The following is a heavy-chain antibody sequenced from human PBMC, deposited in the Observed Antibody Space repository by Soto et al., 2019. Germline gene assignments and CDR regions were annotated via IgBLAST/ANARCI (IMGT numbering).Heavy chain of an antibody. J-gene: IGHJ3*02. D-gene: IGHD3-3*01. V-gene: IGHV4-30-4*01. CDR3: ARAAIFGTAADAFDI. CDR2: IYYSGST. Sequence: NPSETLSLTCTVSGGSISSGDYYWSWIRQPPGKGLEWIGYIYYSGSTYYNPSLKSRVTISVDTSKNQFSLKLSSVTAADTAVYYCARAAIFGTAADAFDIWGQGTMVTVSS. CDR1: GGSISSGDYY.